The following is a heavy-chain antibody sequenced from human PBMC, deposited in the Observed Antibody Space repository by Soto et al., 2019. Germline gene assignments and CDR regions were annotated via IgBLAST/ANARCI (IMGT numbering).Heavy chain of an antibody. D-gene: IGHD5-12*01. V-gene: IGHV4-30-2*01. CDR2: IYHSGNT. Sequence: SETLSLTCAVSGGSISSGGYSWNWIRQPPGKALEWIGYIYHSGNTYNYNPSLKGRLTISLDRSKNQFSLKLSFVAAADTAVYYCARGYHGYDSVPFDYWGQGTLVTVSS. J-gene: IGHJ4*02. CDR3: ARGYHGYDSVPFDY. CDR1: GGSISSGGYS.